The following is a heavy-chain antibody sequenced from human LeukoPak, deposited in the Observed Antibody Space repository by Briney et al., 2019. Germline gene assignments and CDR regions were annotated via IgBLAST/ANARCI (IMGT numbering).Heavy chain of an antibody. Sequence: SETLSLACTVSGGSISSSSYYWGWIRQPPGKGLEWIGSIYYSGSTYYNPSLKSRVTISVDTSKNQFSLKLSSVTAADTAVYYCARQVYYYGSGRNSDFDYWGQGTLVTVSS. CDR1: GGSISSSSYY. CDR3: ARQVYYYGSGRNSDFDY. V-gene: IGHV4-39*01. CDR2: IYYSGST. D-gene: IGHD3-10*01. J-gene: IGHJ4*02.